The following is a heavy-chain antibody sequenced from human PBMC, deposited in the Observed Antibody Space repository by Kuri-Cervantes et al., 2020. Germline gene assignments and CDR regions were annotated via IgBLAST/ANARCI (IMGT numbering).Heavy chain of an antibody. CDR3: TRLGYSSGWSC. V-gene: IGHV3-73*01. J-gene: IGHJ4*02. CDR2: IRSKANSYAT. D-gene: IGHD6-19*01. Sequence: GESLKISCAASGFTFSGSAMHWVRQASGKGLEWVGRIRSKANSYATAYAASVKGRFTISRDDSKNTAYLQMNSLKTEDTAVYYCTRLGYSSGWSCWGQGTLVTVSS. CDR1: GFTFSGSA.